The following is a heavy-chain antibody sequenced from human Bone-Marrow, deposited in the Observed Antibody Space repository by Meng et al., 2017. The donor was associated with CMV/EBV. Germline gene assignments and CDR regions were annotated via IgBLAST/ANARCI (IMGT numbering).Heavy chain of an antibody. Sequence: SFSGYYWSWIRQPPGKGLEWIGEINHSGSTNYNPSLKSRVTISVDTSKNQFSLKLSSVTAADTAVYYCARGRPYSGGWYPIRFWFDPWGQGTLVTVSS. V-gene: IGHV4-34*01. CDR3: ARGRPYSGGWYPIRFWFDP. J-gene: IGHJ5*02. CDR2: INHSGST. D-gene: IGHD6-19*01. CDR1: SFSGYY.